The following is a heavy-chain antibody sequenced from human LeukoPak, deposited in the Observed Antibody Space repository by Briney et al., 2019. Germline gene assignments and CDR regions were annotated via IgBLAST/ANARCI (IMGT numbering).Heavy chain of an antibody. CDR1: GGSISSSSYY. CDR3: ARGTNWFDP. V-gene: IGHV4-39*01. D-gene: IGHD3-10*01. J-gene: IGHJ5*02. CDR2: IYYSGST. Sequence: SETLSLTCTVSGGSISSSSYYWGWIRQPPGKGLEWVGSIYYSGSTYYNPSLKSRVTISVDTSKNQFSLKLSSVTAADTAVYYCARGTNWFDPWGQGTLVTVSS.